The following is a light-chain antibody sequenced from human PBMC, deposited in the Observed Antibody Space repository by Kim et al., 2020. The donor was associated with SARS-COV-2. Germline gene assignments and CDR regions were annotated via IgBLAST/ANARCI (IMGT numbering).Light chain of an antibody. CDR3: QQSYSTLYT. V-gene: IGKV1-39*01. CDR2: AAS. CDR1: LPIKTY. J-gene: IGKJ2*01. Sequence: DIQMTQSPSSLPASVGDRVIISCRSSLPIKTYLNWYQQKPGRAPKLLIYAASNLQSGVPSRFRGSGSGTDFSLTISSLQPEDFATYYCQQSYSTLYTFGQGTKLEI.